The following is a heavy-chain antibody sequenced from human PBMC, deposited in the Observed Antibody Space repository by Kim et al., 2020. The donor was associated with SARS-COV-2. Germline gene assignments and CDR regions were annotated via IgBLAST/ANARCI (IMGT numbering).Heavy chain of an antibody. CDR1: GGSISSYY. J-gene: IGHJ6*02. V-gene: IGHV4-59*01. D-gene: IGHD3-10*01. CDR2: IYYSGST. CDR3: ARDDLNYYGSGSYYYYYYSGMDV. Sequence: SETLSLTCTVSGGSISSYYWSWIRQPPGKGLEWIGYIYYSGSTNYNPSLKSRVTISVDTSKNQFSLKLSSVTAADTAVYYCARDDLNYYGSGSYYYYYYSGMDVWGQGTTVTVSS.